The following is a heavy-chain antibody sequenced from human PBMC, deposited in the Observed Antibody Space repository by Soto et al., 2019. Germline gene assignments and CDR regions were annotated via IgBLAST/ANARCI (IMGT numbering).Heavy chain of an antibody. V-gene: IGHV4-30-4*01. CDR1: GGSISSGDYY. Sequence: SETLSLTCTVSGGSISSGDYYWSWIRQPPGKGLEWIGYIYYSGSTYYNPSLKSRVTISVDTSKNQFSLKLSSVTAADTAVYYCTSPPNPGARGDDYGGKEPLVTVSS. CDR3: TSPPNPGARGDDY. D-gene: IGHD3-10*01. CDR2: IYYSGST. J-gene: IGHJ4*02.